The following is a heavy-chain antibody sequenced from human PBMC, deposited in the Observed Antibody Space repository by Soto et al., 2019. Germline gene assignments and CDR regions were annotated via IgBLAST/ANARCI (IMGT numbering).Heavy chain of an antibody. CDR2: IIPIFGTA. J-gene: IGHJ6*02. CDR3: ARVPLYCSSTSCYLRYYYYGTDV. D-gene: IGHD2-2*01. Sequence: GASVKVSCKASGGTFSSYAISWVRQAPGQGLEWMGGIIPIFGTANYAQKFQGRVTITADESTSTAYMELSSLRSEDTAVYYCARVPLYCSSTSCYLRYYYYGTDVWGQGTTVTVSS. V-gene: IGHV1-69*13. CDR1: GGTFSSYA.